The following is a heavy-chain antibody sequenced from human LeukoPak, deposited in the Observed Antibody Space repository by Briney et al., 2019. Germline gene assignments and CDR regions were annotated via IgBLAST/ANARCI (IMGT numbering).Heavy chain of an antibody. Sequence: GGSLRLSCTAPGFTFSSYAIHWIRQAPGKGLEWVALVWHDGSNRYYSEAVKGRFTISRDNSKNTVYLQINSLRAEDTAVYYCARAPPRNGFDYWGQGTLVTVSS. D-gene: IGHD2-8*01. CDR3: ARAPPRNGFDY. V-gene: IGHV3-33*01. CDR2: VWHDGSNR. J-gene: IGHJ4*02. CDR1: GFTFSSYA.